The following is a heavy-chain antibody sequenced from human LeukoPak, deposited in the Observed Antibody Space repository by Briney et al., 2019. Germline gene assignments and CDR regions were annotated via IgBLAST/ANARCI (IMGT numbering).Heavy chain of an antibody. CDR3: ARDQGYRYGYGDFDY. CDR1: GSTFRSYA. J-gene: IGHJ4*02. V-gene: IGHV1-69*13. Sequence: SVKVSCKASGSTFRSYAISWVRQAPGQGLEWMGGIIPIFGTANYAQKFQGRVTITADESTSTAYMELSSLRSEDTAVYYCARDQGYRYGYGDFDYWGQGTLVTVSS. D-gene: IGHD5-18*01. CDR2: IIPIFGTA.